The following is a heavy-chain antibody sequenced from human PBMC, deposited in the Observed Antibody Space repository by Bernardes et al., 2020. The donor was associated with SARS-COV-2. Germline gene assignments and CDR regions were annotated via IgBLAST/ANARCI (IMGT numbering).Heavy chain of an antibody. J-gene: IGHJ4*02. CDR2: ISSSGRST. V-gene: IGHV3-23*01. CDR1: GFTFSNYS. D-gene: IGHD6-19*01. CDR3: VKDRRGYSSGWYGDF. Sequence: GGSLRLFCAASGFTFSNYSMSWVRQAPGKGLEWVSGISSSGRSTYYADSVKGRVTISRDNSKNTLYLQMNSLRAEDTALYYCVKDRRGYSSGWYGDFWGQGTLVTVSS.